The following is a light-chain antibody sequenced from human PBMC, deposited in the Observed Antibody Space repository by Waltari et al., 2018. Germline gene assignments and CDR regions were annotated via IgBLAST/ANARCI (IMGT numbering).Light chain of an antibody. CDR3: AAWDDSLGVWI. J-gene: IGLJ2*01. V-gene: IGLV1-47*01. CDR2: GND. Sequence: QSVLTQPPSASGTPGPRVTISCSGSSSHIGKNYVYLHQQRPGTAPKLLIPGNDQRPSGVPDRFSGSKSGTSASLAISGLRSEDEADYYCAAWDDSLGVWIFGGGTKLTVL. CDR1: SSHIGKNY.